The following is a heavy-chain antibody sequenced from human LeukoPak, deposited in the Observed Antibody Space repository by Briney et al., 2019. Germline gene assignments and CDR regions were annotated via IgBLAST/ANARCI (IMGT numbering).Heavy chain of an antibody. V-gene: IGHV4-59*01. CDR1: VGSISAYY. CDR2: ISYSGST. Sequence: SETLSLTCTVSVGSISAYYWSWIRQPPGKGLECIVYISYSGSTYYNPSLESRVTISIDTSKNQFSLMLTSVTAADTAVYYGASAPFRGTNSRGAFDIWGQGTMVTVSS. D-gene: IGHD4/OR15-4a*01. CDR3: ASAPFRGTNSRGAFDI. J-gene: IGHJ3*02.